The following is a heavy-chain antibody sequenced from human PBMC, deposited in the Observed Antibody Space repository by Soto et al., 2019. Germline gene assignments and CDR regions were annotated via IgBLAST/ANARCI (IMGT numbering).Heavy chain of an antibody. Sequence: QITLNESGPTVVKAAETLTLTCTFSGFSLTTSGVGVGWIRQSPGKAPEWLALIYWDDDKRYSASLKSRLTITKDTSKNQVVLTMASVDQADTATYYCAHRILRTVFGLVTTTAIYFDFWGQGTPVVVSS. V-gene: IGHV2-5*02. CDR2: IYWDDDK. CDR3: AHRILRTVFGLVTTTAIYFDF. J-gene: IGHJ4*02. CDR1: GFSLTTSGVG. D-gene: IGHD3-3*01.